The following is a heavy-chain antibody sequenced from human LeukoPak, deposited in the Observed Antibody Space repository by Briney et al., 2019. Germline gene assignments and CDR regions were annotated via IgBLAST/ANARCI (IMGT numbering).Heavy chain of an antibody. V-gene: IGHV3-48*03. Sequence: PGGSLRLSCAASGFTFSSYEMNWVRQAPGKGLEWVSYISIGGSTIYYADSVKGRFTISRDNAKNSLYLQMNSLRAEDTAVYYCARNLYYYDSGFDSWGQGTLVTVSS. CDR3: ARNLYYYDSGFDS. J-gene: IGHJ5*01. CDR2: ISIGGSTI. D-gene: IGHD3-22*01. CDR1: GFTFSSYE.